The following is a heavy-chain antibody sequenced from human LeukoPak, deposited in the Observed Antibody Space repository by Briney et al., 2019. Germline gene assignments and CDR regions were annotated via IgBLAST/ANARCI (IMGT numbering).Heavy chain of an antibody. CDR3: ARELAYCGGDCSNYFDY. V-gene: IGHV1-69*04. CDR1: GGTFISYA. D-gene: IGHD2-21*02. Sequence: GASVKVSCKASGGTFISYAISWVRQAPGQGLEWMGRIIPILGIANYAQKFQGRVTITADKSTSTAYMELSSLRSEDTAVYYCARELAYCGGDCSNYFDYWGQGTLVTVSS. J-gene: IGHJ4*02. CDR2: IIPILGIA.